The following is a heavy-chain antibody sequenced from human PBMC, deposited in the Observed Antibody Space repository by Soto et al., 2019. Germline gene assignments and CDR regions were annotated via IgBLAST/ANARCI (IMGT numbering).Heavy chain of an antibody. V-gene: IGHV3-23*01. Sequence: GGSLRLSCAASGFTFSSYAMSWVRQAPGKGLEWVSAISGSGGSTYYADSVKGRFTISRDNSKNTLYLQMNSLRAEDTAVYYCAKVIVTTGYYYYYMDVWGKGTTVTVSS. CDR2: ISGSGGST. CDR1: GFTFSSYA. J-gene: IGHJ6*03. D-gene: IGHD4-17*01. CDR3: AKVIVTTGYYYYYMDV.